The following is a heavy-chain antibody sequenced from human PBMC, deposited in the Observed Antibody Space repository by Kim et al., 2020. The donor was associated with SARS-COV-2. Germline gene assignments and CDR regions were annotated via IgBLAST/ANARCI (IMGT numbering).Heavy chain of an antibody. Sequence: SQTLSLTCTVSGGSISSGGYYWSWIRQHPGQGLEWIGYIYYSGRTYFNPSLKSRVTISVDTSKNQFSLKLSSVTAADAAVYFCARVDPYTNYGGYYFDYWGQGTLVTVSS. CDR3: ARVDPYTNYGGYYFDY. J-gene: IGHJ4*02. CDR1: GGSISSGGYY. CDR2: IYYSGRT. V-gene: IGHV4-31*03. D-gene: IGHD4-4*01.